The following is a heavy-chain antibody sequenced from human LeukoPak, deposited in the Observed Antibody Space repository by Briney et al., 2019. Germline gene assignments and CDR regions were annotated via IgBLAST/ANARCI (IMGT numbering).Heavy chain of an antibody. D-gene: IGHD2-2*01. CDR3: TRDRGCSSTSCYAGFDY. V-gene: IGHV3-49*04. CDR2: IRSKAYGGTT. J-gene: IGHJ4*02. Sequence: GGSLRLSCTASGFNFGDYAMSWVRPAPGEGLEGVGFIRSKAYGGTTEYAASVKGRFTISRDDSKSIAYLQMNSLKTEDTAVYYCTRDRGCSSTSCYAGFDYWGQGTLVTVSS. CDR1: GFNFGDYA.